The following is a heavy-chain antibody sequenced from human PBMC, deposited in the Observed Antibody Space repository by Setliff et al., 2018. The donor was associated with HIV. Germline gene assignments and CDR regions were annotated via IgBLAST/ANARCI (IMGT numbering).Heavy chain of an antibody. V-gene: IGHV3-33*06. CDR1: GFSFSSYG. CDR3: AKAPLTIVATGGEDC. J-gene: IGHJ4*02. D-gene: IGHD6-13*01. CDR2: IWYDGSNK. Sequence: HPGGSLRLSCAASGFSFSSYGMHWVRQAPGKGLEWVAVIWYDGSNKYYADSVEGRFTISRDNNKNTLYLQMNSLRAEDTAVYYCAKAPLTIVATGGEDCWGQGTLVTVSS.